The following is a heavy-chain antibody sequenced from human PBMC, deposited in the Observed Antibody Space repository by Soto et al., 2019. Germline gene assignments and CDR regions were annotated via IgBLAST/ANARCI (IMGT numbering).Heavy chain of an antibody. V-gene: IGHV1-3*01. J-gene: IGHJ3*02. CDR2: INAGNGNT. Sequence: ASVKVSCKASGYTFTSYAMHWLRQAPGQRLEWMGWINAGNGNTKYSQKFQGRVTITRDTSASTAYMELSSLRSEDTAVYYCAREGSHDAFDIWGQGTMVTVSS. CDR1: GYTFTSYA. CDR3: AREGSHDAFDI. D-gene: IGHD1-26*01.